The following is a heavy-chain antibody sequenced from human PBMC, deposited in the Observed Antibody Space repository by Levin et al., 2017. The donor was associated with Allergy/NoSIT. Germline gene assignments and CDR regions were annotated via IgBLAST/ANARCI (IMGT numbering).Heavy chain of an antibody. V-gene: IGHV4-59*08. J-gene: IGHJ6*02. CDR1: GGSISSYY. CDR2: IYFSGST. D-gene: IGHD6-19*01. Sequence: SETLSLTCTVSGGSISSYYWSWIRQPPGKRLEWIGYIYFSGSTNYNPSLKSRVAISVDTSKSQFSLNLSSVTAADTAVYYCARQIRIAVAGYYYFAMDVWGHGTTVTVSS. CDR3: ARQIRIAVAGYYYFAMDV.